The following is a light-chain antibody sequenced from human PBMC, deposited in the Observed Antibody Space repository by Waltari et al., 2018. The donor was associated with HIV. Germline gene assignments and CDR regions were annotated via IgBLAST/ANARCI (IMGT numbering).Light chain of an antibody. CDR2: GAS. Sequence: EIVRTQSPATLSVYPGERAKLSCRASQSVSSNLAWYQQKPGQAPRLLIYGASTRATGSPASFSGSGSVTEFTLTISSLQSEDFAVYDCQHYNKWPWTFGQGTKVEIK. CDR3: QHYNKWPWT. V-gene: IGKV3-15*01. J-gene: IGKJ1*01. CDR1: QSVSSN.